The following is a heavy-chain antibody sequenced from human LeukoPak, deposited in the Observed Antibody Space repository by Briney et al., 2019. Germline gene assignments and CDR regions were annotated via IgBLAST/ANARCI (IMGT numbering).Heavy chain of an antibody. J-gene: IGHJ3*02. CDR3: ARGGYYGAFDI. Sequence: GGSLRLSCAASGFTFDDYGMSWVRQAPGKGLEWVSGINWDGGSTGYADSVKGRFTISRDNAKNSLYLQMNSLRAEDTALYHCARGGYYGAFDIWGQGTMVTVSS. D-gene: IGHD3-10*01. CDR1: GFTFDDYG. CDR2: INWDGGST. V-gene: IGHV3-20*01.